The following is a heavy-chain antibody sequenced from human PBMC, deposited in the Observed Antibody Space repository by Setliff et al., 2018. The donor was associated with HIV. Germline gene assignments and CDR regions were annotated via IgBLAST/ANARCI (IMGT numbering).Heavy chain of an antibody. CDR3: ARTASYYDILTGYYRHYFDY. CDR1: GYTFTGYY. CDR2: INPNSGGT. D-gene: IGHD3-9*01. V-gene: IGHV1-2*06. J-gene: IGHJ4*02. Sequence: GASVKVSCKASGYTFTGYYMHWVRQAPGQGLEWMGRINPNSGGTNYAQKFQGRVTMTRDTSISTAYMELSRLRSDDTAVYYCARTASYYDILTGYYRHYFDYWGQGTLVTVSS.